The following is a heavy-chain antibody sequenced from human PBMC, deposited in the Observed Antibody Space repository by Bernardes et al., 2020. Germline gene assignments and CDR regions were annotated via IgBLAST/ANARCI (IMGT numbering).Heavy chain of an antibody. CDR2: IWYDGSNK. J-gene: IGHJ4*02. CDR3: AREGHSSGWHIFDY. CDR1: GFTFSSYG. V-gene: IGHV3-33*01. D-gene: IGHD6-19*01. Sequence: GGSLRLSCAASGFTFSSYGMHWVRQAPGKGLEWVAVIWYDGSNKYYADSVKGRFTISRDNSKNTLYLQMNSLRAEDTAVYYCAREGHSSGWHIFDYWGQGTLVTVSS.